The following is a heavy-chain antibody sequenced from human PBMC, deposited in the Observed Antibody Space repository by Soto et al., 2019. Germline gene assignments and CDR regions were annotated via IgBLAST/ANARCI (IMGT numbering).Heavy chain of an antibody. D-gene: IGHD3-22*01. CDR3: ARKDRGYPNDYHYYGMDV. CDR2: IYPGDSDT. V-gene: IGHV5-51*01. Sequence: PGESLKISCKGSGYSFTSYWIGWVRQMPGKGLEWMGIIYPGDSDTRYSPSFQGQVTISADKSISTAYLQWSSLKASDTALDYCARKDRGYPNDYHYYGMDVWGQGTPVTVSS. CDR1: GYSFTSYW. J-gene: IGHJ6*02.